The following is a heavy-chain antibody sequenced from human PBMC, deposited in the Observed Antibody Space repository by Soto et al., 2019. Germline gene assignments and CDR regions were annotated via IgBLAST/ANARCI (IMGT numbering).Heavy chain of an antibody. J-gene: IGHJ4*02. D-gene: IGHD5-12*01. V-gene: IGHV4-31*03. CDR1: GGSISSGGYY. CDR3: ARTADGYNYLNY. CDR2: IYHTGST. Sequence: PSETLSLTCTVSGGSISSGGYYLSWIRQEPGKGLEWIGYIYHTGSTYYNPSLESRVIISVDTSKNQFSLSLSSVTAADTAVYYCARTADGYNYLNYWGQGTLVTVSS.